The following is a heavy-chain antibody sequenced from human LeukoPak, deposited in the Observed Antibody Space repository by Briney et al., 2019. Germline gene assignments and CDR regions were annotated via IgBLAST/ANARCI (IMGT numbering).Heavy chain of an antibody. CDR3: ARLIAAAGRGIDH. CDR2: IYYSGST. J-gene: IGHJ4*02. V-gene: IGHV4-39*01. D-gene: IGHD6-13*01. CDR1: GGSISSSTYY. Sequence: SETLSLTCTVSGGSISSSTYYWGWIRQPPGKGLEWIGSIYYSGSTYYNPSLKSPVTISVDTSKNQFSLKQTSVTAADTAVYYCARLIAAAGRGIDHWGQGTLVTVSS.